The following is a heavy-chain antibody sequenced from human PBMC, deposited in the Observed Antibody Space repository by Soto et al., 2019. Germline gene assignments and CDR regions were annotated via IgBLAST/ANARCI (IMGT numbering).Heavy chain of an antibody. D-gene: IGHD6-13*01. CDR2: TYYRSKWYH. V-gene: IGHV6-1*01. CDR1: GDSVCSNSSS. Sequence: PSQTLSRTCAISGDSVCSNSSSWNWIRQSPSRGLEWLGRTYYRSKWYHDYAVSVKSRITINPDTSKNQFSLQLNSVTPEDTAVYYCARSLGLAAAADYYYYGMDVWGQGTTVTVSS. CDR3: ARSLGLAAAADYYYYGMDV. J-gene: IGHJ6*02.